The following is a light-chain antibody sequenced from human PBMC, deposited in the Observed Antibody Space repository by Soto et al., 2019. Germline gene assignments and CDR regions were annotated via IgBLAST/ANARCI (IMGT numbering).Light chain of an antibody. CDR3: QQYNKAET. CDR2: GAS. V-gene: IGKV3-15*01. Sequence: EIVMTQSPATLSVSPGERATLSCRASQSVSSNLAWYQQKPGQAPRLLIYGASTRATGIPARFSGSGSGTEFTLTISSLQSEDFAVYYCQQYNKAETFGQGTKVDIK. J-gene: IGKJ1*01. CDR1: QSVSSN.